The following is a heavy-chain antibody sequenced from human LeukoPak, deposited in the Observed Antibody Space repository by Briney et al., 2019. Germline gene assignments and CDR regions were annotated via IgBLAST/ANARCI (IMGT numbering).Heavy chain of an antibody. V-gene: IGHV4-30-4*01. D-gene: IGHD4-11*01. CDR3: ARDISNYNAFDI. CDR1: GGSFSGYY. CDR2: IYYSGST. Sequence: PSETLSLTCAVYGGSFSGYYWSWIRQPPGKGLEWIGYIYYSGSTYYNPSLKSRVTISVDTSKNQFSLKLSSVTAADTAVYYCARDISNYNAFDIWGQGTMVTVSS. J-gene: IGHJ3*02.